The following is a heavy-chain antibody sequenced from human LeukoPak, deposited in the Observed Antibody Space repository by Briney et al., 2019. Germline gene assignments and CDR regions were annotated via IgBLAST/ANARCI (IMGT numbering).Heavy chain of an antibody. D-gene: IGHD3-10*01. CDR2: IRTKPNNYAT. Sequence: GGSLRLSCAASGFTFSGSTIFWARQASGKGLEWVGRIRTKPNNYATSYVASVKGRFTISRDDSKNTAYLQMNSLRAEDTAVYYCAKGDSVVRGAFDYWGQGTLVTVSS. CDR1: GFTFSGST. V-gene: IGHV3-73*01. CDR3: AKGDSVVRGAFDY. J-gene: IGHJ4*02.